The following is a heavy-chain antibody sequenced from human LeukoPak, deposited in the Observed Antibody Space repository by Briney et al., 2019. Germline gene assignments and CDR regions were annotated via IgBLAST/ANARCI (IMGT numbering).Heavy chain of an antibody. CDR2: INGDGTST. D-gene: IGHD3-10*01. CDR1: GFTFSSYW. J-gene: IGHJ3*02. Sequence: PGGSLRLSCAASGFTFSSYWMHWVRQAPGKGLVWVSCINGDGTSTTYADSVKGRFTISRDNVKNTMYLQMNSLRAEDTAVYYCARGIDYYGSGSYKAFDIWGQGTMVTVSS. V-gene: IGHV3-74*01. CDR3: ARGIDYYGSGSYKAFDI.